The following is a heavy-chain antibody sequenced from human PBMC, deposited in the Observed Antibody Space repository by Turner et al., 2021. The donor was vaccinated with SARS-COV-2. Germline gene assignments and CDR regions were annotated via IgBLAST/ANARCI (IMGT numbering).Heavy chain of an antibody. D-gene: IGHD3-3*01. Sequence: QVQLVQSGAEVKKPGASVKVSCKASGYTFPSYGISWVRQAPGQGLEWMGWISTYNGNTNYAQKLQGRVTMTTDTSTSTAYMELRSLRSDDTAVYYCAREDGTIFGIIIVRGNYYGMDVWGQGTTVTVSS. V-gene: IGHV1-18*01. CDR3: AREDGTIFGIIIVRGNYYGMDV. J-gene: IGHJ6*02. CDR2: ISTYNGNT. CDR1: GYTFPSYG.